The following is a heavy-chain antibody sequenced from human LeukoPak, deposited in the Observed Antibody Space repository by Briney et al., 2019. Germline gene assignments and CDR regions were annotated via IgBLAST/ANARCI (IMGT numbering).Heavy chain of an antibody. CDR1: GFTFSSYS. CDR2: ISSSSSYI. J-gene: IGHJ4*02. D-gene: IGHD2-21*02. Sequence: PGGSLRLSCAASGFTFSSYSMNWVRQAPGKGLEWVSSISSSSSYIYYADSVKGRFTISGDNAKNSLYLQMNSLRAEDTAVYYCAMSNYCGGDCYTLSFDYWGQGTLVTVSS. CDR3: AMSNYCGGDCYTLSFDY. V-gene: IGHV3-21*01.